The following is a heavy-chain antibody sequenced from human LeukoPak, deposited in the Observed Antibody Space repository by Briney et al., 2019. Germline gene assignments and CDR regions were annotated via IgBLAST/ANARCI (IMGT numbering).Heavy chain of an antibody. V-gene: IGHV4-39*07. J-gene: IGHJ4*02. D-gene: IGHD5-18*01. CDR2: IYYSGST. CDR3: ARERTAMVFGQDYFDY. CDR1: GGSISSSSYY. Sequence: PSETLSLTCTVSGGSISSSSYYWGCIRQPPVKGLEWIGSIYYSGSTYYNPYIKSRVTISVDTSKNQFSLKLSSVTAADTAVYYCARERTAMVFGQDYFDYWGQGTLVTVSS.